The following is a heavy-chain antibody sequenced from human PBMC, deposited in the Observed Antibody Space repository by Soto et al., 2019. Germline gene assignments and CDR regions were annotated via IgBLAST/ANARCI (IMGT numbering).Heavy chain of an antibody. D-gene: IGHD5-18*01. CDR1: GFTFSSYW. J-gene: IGHJ4*02. V-gene: IGHV3-74*01. CDR2: INSDGSST. Sequence: GGALRLSCAASGFTFSSYWMHWVRQAPGKGLVWVSRINSDGSSTSYADSVKGRFTISRDNAKNTLYLQMNSLRAEDTAVYYCARPRGYSYDFDYWGQGTLVTVSS. CDR3: ARPRGYSYDFDY.